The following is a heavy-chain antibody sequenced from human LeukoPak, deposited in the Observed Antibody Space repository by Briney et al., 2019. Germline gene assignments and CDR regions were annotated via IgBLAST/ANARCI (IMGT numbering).Heavy chain of an antibody. CDR1: GGSISNYF. D-gene: IGHD5-12*01. V-gene: IGHV4-4*07. CDR2: IYSTGRS. Sequence: PSETLSLTCTLSGGSISNYFWSWVRQPAGKGLEWIGRIYSTGRSDYNPSLKSRITMSVDTSKNQFSLKLSSVTAADTAAYYCARDGPRSGYDLGHFDNLGQGTLVTASS. CDR3: ARDGPRSGYDLGHFDN. J-gene: IGHJ4*02.